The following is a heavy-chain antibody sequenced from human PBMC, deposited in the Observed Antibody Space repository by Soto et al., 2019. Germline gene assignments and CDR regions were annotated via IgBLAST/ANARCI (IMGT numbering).Heavy chain of an antibody. D-gene: IGHD2-2*01. CDR3: ARVGLAAATEY. Sequence: GVCMRCSCSASGFTFRSYWMHWVRQAPGKGLVWVSSINTHGSSKSYADSVRGRFTISRANAKNTVYLQLNSLSDEDTAVYYCARVGLAAATEYWGQGT. J-gene: IGHJ4*02. CDR1: GFTFRSYW. CDR2: INTHGSSK. V-gene: IGHV3-74*01.